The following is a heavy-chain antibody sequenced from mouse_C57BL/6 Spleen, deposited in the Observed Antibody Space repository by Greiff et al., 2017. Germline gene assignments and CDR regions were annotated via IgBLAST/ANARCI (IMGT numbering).Heavy chain of an antibody. CDR2: ISSGGDYI. Sequence: EVHLVESGEGLVKPGGSLKLSCAASGFTFSSYAMSWVRQTPEKRLEWVAYISSGGDYIYYADTVKGRFTISRDNARNTLYLQMSSLKSEDTAMYYCTRDKGVYYGSSRGFDYWGQGTTLTVSS. CDR1: GFTFSSYA. D-gene: IGHD1-1*01. J-gene: IGHJ2*01. CDR3: TRDKGVYYGSSRGFDY. V-gene: IGHV5-9-1*02.